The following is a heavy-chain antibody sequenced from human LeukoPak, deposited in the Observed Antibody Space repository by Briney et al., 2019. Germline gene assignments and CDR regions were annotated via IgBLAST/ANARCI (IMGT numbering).Heavy chain of an antibody. J-gene: IGHJ6*02. D-gene: IGHD6-13*01. CDR3: ARDVGSWYDYYYYGMDV. CDR1: GFTFSEYY. V-gene: IGHV3-11*01. Sequence: PGGSLRLSCAASGFTFSEYYMSWIRQAPGKGLEWVSYISNSGSTIYYADSVKGRFTIYRDNAKNSLYLQMNSLRAEDTAVYYCARDVGSWYDYYYYGMDVWGQGTTVTVSS. CDR2: ISNSGSTI.